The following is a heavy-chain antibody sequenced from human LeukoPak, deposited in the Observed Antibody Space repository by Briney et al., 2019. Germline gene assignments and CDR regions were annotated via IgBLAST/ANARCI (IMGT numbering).Heavy chain of an antibody. CDR3: ATTTVTTGYFDY. CDR1: GYTLTELS. CDR2: FDPEDGET. V-gene: IGHV1-24*01. Sequence: ASVKVSCKVSGYTLTELSMHWVRQAPGKGLEWMGGFDPEDGETIYAQKFQGRVTVTEDTSTDTAYMELSSLRSEDTAVYYCATTTVTTGYFDYWGQGTLVTVSS. J-gene: IGHJ4*02. D-gene: IGHD4-11*01.